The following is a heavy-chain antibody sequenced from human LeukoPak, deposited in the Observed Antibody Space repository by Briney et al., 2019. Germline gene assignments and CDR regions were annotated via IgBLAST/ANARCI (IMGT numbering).Heavy chain of an antibody. V-gene: IGHV4-59*04. CDR1: GGSISSYH. D-gene: IGHD6-19*01. J-gene: IGHJ4*02. Sequence: PSETLSLTCTVSGGSISSYHWSWIRQPPGKGLEWIGYISYSGSTKYNPSLKGRVTISVDTSKNQFSLRLSSVTAADTAMYYCVKSGGYGLIDYWGQGTLVTVSS. CDR2: ISYSGST. CDR3: VKSGGYGLIDY.